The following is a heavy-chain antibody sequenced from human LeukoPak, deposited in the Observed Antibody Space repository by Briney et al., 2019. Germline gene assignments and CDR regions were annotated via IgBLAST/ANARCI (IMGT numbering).Heavy chain of an antibody. CDR3: ARGITIFGVVHDAFDI. V-gene: IGHV4-30-2*01. CDR2: IYHSGST. D-gene: IGHD3-3*01. J-gene: IGHJ3*02. Sequence: SETLSLTCAVSGGSISSGGYSWSWIRQPPGKGLEWIGYIYHSGSTYYNPSLKSRVTISVDRSKNQFSLKLSSVTAADTAVYYCARGITIFGVVHDAFDIWGQGTMVTVSS. CDR1: GGSISSGGYS.